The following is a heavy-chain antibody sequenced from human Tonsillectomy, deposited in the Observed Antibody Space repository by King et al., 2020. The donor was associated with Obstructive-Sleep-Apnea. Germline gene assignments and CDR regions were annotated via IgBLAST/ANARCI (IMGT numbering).Heavy chain of an antibody. V-gene: IGHV3-7*03. Sequence: EVQLVESGGGLVQPGGSLRLSCAASGFTFSSYWMTWVRQAPGKGLEWVANIKQDGSEKYYVDSVKGRFTISRDNAKNSLDLQMNSLRAEDTAVYYCARDNFHYDSSGYYYYYYGMDVWGQGTTVTVSS. CDR2: IKQDGSEK. CDR3: ARDNFHYDSSGYYYYYYGMDV. D-gene: IGHD3-22*01. J-gene: IGHJ6*02. CDR1: GFTFSSYW.